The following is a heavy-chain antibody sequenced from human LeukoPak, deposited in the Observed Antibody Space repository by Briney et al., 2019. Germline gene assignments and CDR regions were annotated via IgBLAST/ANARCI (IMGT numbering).Heavy chain of an antibody. CDR1: GGSISSYY. D-gene: IGHD3-9*01. Sequence: SETLSLTCTVSGGSISSYYWSWIRQPPGKGLEWIGCIHYSGSTNYNPSLKSRLTISVDTSKNQFSLKLSSVTAADTAVYYCARKEAGLRCFDWLTHYGMDVWGQGTTVTVSS. J-gene: IGHJ6*02. V-gene: IGHV4-59*01. CDR3: ARKEAGLRCFDWLTHYGMDV. CDR2: IHYSGST.